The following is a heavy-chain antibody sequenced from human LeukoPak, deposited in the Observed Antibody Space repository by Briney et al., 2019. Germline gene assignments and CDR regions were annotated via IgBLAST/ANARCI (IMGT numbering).Heavy chain of an antibody. V-gene: IGHV3-30*03. Sequence: GGSLRLSCAASGFTFSRYWMSWVRQAPGKGLEWVAVVSYDGSYKDYADSVKGRFTISRDNSRNTLYLQMNSLRPQDTAVYYCARGARKGDDYGGFFDYWGQGTLVTVSS. CDR3: ARGARKGDDYGGFFDY. CDR1: GFTFSRYW. CDR2: VSYDGSYK. D-gene: IGHD4-23*01. J-gene: IGHJ4*02.